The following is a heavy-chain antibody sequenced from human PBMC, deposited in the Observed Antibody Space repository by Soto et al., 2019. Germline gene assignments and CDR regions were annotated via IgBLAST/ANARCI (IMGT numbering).Heavy chain of an antibody. Sequence: PSETLSLTCAVYGGSFSGYYWSWIRQPPGKGLEWIGEINHSGSTNYNPSLKSRVTISVDTSKNQFSLKLSSVTAADTAVYYCARLGTEGGYSSGRGPRRHYYYMDVWGKGTTVTVS. V-gene: IGHV4-34*01. D-gene: IGHD6-25*01. CDR3: ARLGTEGGYSSGRGPRRHYYYMDV. CDR1: GGSFSGYY. CDR2: INHSGST. J-gene: IGHJ6*03.